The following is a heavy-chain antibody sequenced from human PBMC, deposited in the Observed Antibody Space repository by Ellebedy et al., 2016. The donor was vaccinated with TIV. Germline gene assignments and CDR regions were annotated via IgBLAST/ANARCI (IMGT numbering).Heavy chain of an antibody. CDR2: ISGSSHYI. J-gene: IGHJ4*02. D-gene: IGHD3-16*01. CDR3: AKFPSRRALPPYYFDY. CDR1: GFTFTPYT. V-gene: IGHV3-21*01. Sequence: GESLKISCAASGFTFTPYTINWVRQAPGKGLQWVSSISGSSHYILYADSVRGRFTISRDNAKKSVTLQMRRLRDEDTAVYYCAKFPSRRALPPYYFDYWGQGTLVTVSS.